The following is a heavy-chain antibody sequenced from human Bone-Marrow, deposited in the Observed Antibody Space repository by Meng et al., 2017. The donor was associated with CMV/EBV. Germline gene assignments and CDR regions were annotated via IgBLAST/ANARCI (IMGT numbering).Heavy chain of an antibody. CDR1: GYTFTGYY. CDR2: INPNSGGT. CDR3: ASASYYYDSSGYSELDAFDI. D-gene: IGHD3-22*01. V-gene: IGHV1-2*02. J-gene: IGHJ3*02. Sequence: ASVKVSCKASGYTFTGYYINWVRQAPGQGLEWMGWINPNSGGTEYAQRFQGRVTMTRDTSISTAYMELSSLRSEDTAVYYCASASYYYDSSGYSELDAFDIWGQGTMVTVSS.